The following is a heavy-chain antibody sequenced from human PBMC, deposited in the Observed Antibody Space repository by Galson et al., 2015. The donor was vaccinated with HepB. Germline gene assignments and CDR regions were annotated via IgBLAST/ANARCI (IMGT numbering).Heavy chain of an antibody. V-gene: IGHV3-7*03. CDR2: IKEDGSEK. J-gene: IGHJ4*02. CDR1: GFSFSSYW. Sequence: SLRLSCAASGFSFSSYWMSWVRQAPGKGLEWVANIKEDGSEKYYVESVKGRFTISRENAKNSLFLQMNSLRVEDTAVYYCARDGWNSVLFDHWGQGTLVTVSS. CDR3: ARDGWNSVLFDH. D-gene: IGHD1-1*01.